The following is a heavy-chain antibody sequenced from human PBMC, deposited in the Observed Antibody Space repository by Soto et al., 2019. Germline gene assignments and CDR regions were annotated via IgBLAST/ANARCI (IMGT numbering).Heavy chain of an antibody. CDR3: ARDMGDFPHALDI. D-gene: IGHD3-16*01. V-gene: IGHV3-33*08. CDR1: GFTFRSFG. J-gene: IGHJ3*02. CDR2: IWYDGSTK. Sequence: FQRLPCAVSGFTFRSFGRSWVRQAPGKGLEWVAVIWYDGSTKYYADSVKGRFTISRDNSKNTLYLQMNSLRAEDTAVYYCARDMGDFPHALDIWGQGTMVTVSS.